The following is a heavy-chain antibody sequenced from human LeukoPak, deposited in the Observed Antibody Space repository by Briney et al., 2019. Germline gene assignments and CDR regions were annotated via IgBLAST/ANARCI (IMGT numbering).Heavy chain of an antibody. Sequence: GGSLRLSCAASGFTFDDYAMHWVRQAPGKGLEWVSGITWNSGSINYADSVKGRFTISRDNAKNSLYLQMNSLRAEDTALYYCAKDGYSSGWYYFDYWGQGTLVTVSS. V-gene: IGHV3-9*01. CDR2: ITWNSGSI. J-gene: IGHJ4*02. CDR1: GFTFDDYA. D-gene: IGHD6-19*01. CDR3: AKDGYSSGWYYFDY.